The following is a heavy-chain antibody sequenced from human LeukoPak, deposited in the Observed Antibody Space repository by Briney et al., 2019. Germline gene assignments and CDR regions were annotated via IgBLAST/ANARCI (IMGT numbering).Heavy chain of an antibody. V-gene: IGHV3-7*01. CDR3: ARGGSYFWNWFDP. Sequence: PGGSLRLSCAASGFTFSSYWMSWVRQAPGKGLEWVANIKQDGSEKYYVDSVKGRFTISRDNAKNSLYLQMNSLRAEDTAVYYCARGGSYFWNWFDPWGQGTLVTVSS. J-gene: IGHJ5*02. CDR2: IKQDGSEK. D-gene: IGHD1-26*01. CDR1: GFTFSSYW.